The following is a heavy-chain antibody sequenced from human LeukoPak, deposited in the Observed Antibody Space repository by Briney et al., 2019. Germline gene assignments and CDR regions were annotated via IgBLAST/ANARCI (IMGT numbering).Heavy chain of an antibody. J-gene: IGHJ4*02. V-gene: IGHV3-48*04. Sequence: TGGSLRLSCAASGFTFSSDSMTWVRQAPGKGLEWVSYINSGGDTIKYTDSVKGRFTVSRDNAKNSLYLQMDSLRAEDTAVYYCARESGYYDSGTYHGGYFDYWGQGTPVTVSS. CDR1: GFTFSSDS. CDR2: INSGGDTI. CDR3: ARESGYYDSGTYHGGYFDY. D-gene: IGHD3-10*01.